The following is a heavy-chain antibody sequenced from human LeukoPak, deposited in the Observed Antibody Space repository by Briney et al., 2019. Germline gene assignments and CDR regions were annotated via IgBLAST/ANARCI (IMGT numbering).Heavy chain of an antibody. D-gene: IGHD6-13*01. CDR3: ARDLRRDSSSWYSYDAFDI. CDR1: GYTFTSYD. J-gene: IGHJ3*02. Sequence: ASVKVSCKASGYTFTSYDINWVRQATGQGLEWMEWMNPNSGNTGYAQKLQGRVTMTTDTSTSTAYMELRSLRSDDTAVYYCARDLRRDSSSWYSYDAFDIWGQGTMVTVSS. CDR2: MNPNSGNT. V-gene: IGHV1-8*01.